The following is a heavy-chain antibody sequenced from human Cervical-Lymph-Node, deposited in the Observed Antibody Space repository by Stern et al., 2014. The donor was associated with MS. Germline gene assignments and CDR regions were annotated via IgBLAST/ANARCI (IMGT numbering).Heavy chain of an antibody. J-gene: IGHJ5*02. V-gene: IGHV3-21*01. CDR1: GFTFSSYS. D-gene: IGHD3-10*01. CDR3: ARDLWSGVRWFDP. CDR2: ISSSSSYI. Sequence: VQLVQSGGGLVKPGGSLRLSCAASGFTFSSYSMNWVRQAPGKGLEWVSSISSSSSYIYYADSVKVRFTISRDNAKNSLYLQMNSLRAEDTAVYYCARDLWSGVRWFDPWGQGTLVTVSS.